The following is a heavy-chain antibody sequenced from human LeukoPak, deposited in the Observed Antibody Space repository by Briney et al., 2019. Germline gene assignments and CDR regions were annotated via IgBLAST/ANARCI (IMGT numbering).Heavy chain of an antibody. Sequence: SETLSLTCTVSGGSISSGSYYWSWIRQPAGKGLEWNGRIYTSGSTNYNPSLKSRVTMSVDTSKNQFSLKLSSVTAADTAVYYCARETPPGYYDWYFDLWGRGTLVTVSS. CDR3: ARETPPGYYDWYFDL. D-gene: IGHD3-10*01. J-gene: IGHJ2*01. CDR1: GGSISSGSYY. V-gene: IGHV4-61*02. CDR2: IYTSGST.